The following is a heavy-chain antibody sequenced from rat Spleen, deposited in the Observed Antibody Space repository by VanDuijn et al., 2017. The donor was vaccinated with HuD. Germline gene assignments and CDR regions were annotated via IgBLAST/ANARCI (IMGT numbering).Heavy chain of an antibody. Sequence: QVHLKESGPGRVQPSQTLSLTCTVSGFSLSRHGVIWVRQPPGKGLEWMGVIWGNGNTNYTSALKSRLSISRDTSKSQVFLKMNSLKSEDTATYYCTRVDYPGVAHYFDYWGQGVMVTVSS. CDR3: TRVDYPGVAHYFDY. V-gene: IGHV2-13*01. CDR2: IWGNGNT. CDR1: GFSLSRHG. D-gene: IGHD1-4*01. J-gene: IGHJ2*01.